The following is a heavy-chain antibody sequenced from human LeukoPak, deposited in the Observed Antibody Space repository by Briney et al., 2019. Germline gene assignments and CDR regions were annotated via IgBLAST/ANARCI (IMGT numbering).Heavy chain of an antibody. D-gene: IGHD4-17*01. J-gene: IGHJ4*02. Sequence: GGSLRLSCAASGFTFSSYGMHWVRQAPGKGLEWVAVISYDGSNKYYADSVKGRFTISRDNSKNTLYLQMNSLRAGDTAVYYCAKPGDGDYEGCWGQGTLVTVSS. CDR2: ISYDGSNK. CDR1: GFTFSSYG. V-gene: IGHV3-30*18. CDR3: AKPGDGDYEGC.